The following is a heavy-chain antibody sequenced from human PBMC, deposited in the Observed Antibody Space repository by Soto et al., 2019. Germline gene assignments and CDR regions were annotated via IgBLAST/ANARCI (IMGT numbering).Heavy chain of an antibody. V-gene: IGHV1-69*13. CDR1: GGTFSSYA. Sequence: ASVKVSCKASGGTFSSYAISWVRQAPGQGVEWMGGIIPIFGTANYAQKFQGRVTITADESTSTAYMELSSLRSEDTAVYYCARDLDTAMLSWGQGTLVTVSS. CDR3: ARDLDTAMLS. CDR2: IIPIFGTA. D-gene: IGHD5-18*01. J-gene: IGHJ4*02.